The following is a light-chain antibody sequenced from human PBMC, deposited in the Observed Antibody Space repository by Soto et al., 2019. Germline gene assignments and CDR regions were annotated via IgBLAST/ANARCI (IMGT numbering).Light chain of an antibody. CDR3: ASYAGSRTYV. CDR2: EVT. Sequence: QSVLTQPASVSGSPGQSVTISCPGSDIGNYNLVSWYQHLPGRAPKLLIFEVTMRPSGISDRFSGSKSASTASLTISGLQAEDEGDYYCASYAGSRTYVFGSGTKVTVL. CDR1: SDIGNYNL. J-gene: IGLJ1*01. V-gene: IGLV2-23*02.